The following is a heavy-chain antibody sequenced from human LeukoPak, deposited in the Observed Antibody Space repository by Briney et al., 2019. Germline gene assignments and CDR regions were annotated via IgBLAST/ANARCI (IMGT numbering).Heavy chain of an antibody. V-gene: IGHV4-34*01. J-gene: IGHJ4*02. D-gene: IGHD3-10*01. CDR1: GGSFSGYY. CDR3: ARDGGYGSGSYRVDY. CDR2: INHSGST. Sequence: PSETLSLTCAVYGGSFSGYYWSWIRQPPGKGLEWIGEINHSGSTNYNPSLKSRVTISVDTSKNQFFLRLSSVTAADTAVYYCARDGGYGSGSYRVDYWGQGTLVTVSS.